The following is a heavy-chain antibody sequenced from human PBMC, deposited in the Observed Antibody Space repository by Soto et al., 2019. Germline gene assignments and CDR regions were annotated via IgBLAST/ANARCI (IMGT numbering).Heavy chain of an antibody. J-gene: IGHJ4*02. CDR3: ARVLGEWELGPSFDY. Sequence: SETLSLTCTVSGGSISSGDYYWSWIRQPPGKGLEWIGYIYYSGSTNYNPSLKSRVTISVDTSKNQFSLKLSSVTAADTAVFFCARVLGEWELGPSFDYWGQGTLVTVSS. D-gene: IGHD1-26*01. CDR2: IYYSGST. V-gene: IGHV4-61*08. CDR1: GGSISSGDYY.